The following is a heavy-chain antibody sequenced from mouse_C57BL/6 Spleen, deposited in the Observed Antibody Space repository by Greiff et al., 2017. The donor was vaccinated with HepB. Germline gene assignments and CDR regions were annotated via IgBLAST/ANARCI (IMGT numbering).Heavy chain of an antibody. CDR3: ARWSTMSYYYAMDY. Sequence: EVMLVESGGGLVQPGGSLKLSCAASGFTFSDYYMYWVRQTPEKRLEWVAYISNGGGSTYYPDTVKGRFTISRDNAKNTLYLQMSRLKSEDTAMYYCARWSTMSYYYAMDYWGQGTSVTVSS. D-gene: IGHD2-1*01. J-gene: IGHJ4*01. V-gene: IGHV5-12*01. CDR2: ISNGGGST. CDR1: GFTFSDYY.